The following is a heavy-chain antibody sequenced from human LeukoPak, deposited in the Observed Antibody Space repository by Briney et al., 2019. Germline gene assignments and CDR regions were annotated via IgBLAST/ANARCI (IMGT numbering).Heavy chain of an antibody. J-gene: IGHJ4*02. CDR2: ITGGGTT. Sequence: PGGSLRLSCAASGFTFSSYAMNWVRQAPGKGLEWVSVITGGGTTYYTDSVEGRFTISRDNSKNTLYLQLNSLRAEDTAVYYCAKEGDGYNSHSDYWGQGTLVTVSS. CDR3: AKEGDGYNSHSDY. CDR1: GFTFSSYA. D-gene: IGHD5-24*01. V-gene: IGHV3-23*01.